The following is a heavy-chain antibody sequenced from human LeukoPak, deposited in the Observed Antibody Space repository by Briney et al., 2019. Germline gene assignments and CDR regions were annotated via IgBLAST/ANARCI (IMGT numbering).Heavy chain of an antibody. CDR3: ARDIYYDILTGYIEGAFDY. J-gene: IGHJ4*02. V-gene: IGHV3-48*01. CDR1: GFTFSSYS. Sequence: GGSLRLSCAASGFTFSSYSMNWVRQTPGKGLEWVSYISSDNSTIYYADSVKGRFTISRDNAKNSLYLQMNSLRAEDTAVYYCARDIYYDILTGYIEGAFDYWGQGTLVTVSS. CDR2: ISSDNSTI. D-gene: IGHD3-9*01.